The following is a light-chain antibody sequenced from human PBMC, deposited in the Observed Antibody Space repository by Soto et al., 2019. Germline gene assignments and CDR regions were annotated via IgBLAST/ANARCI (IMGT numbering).Light chain of an antibody. CDR3: QQYGNSLLT. Sequence: EIVLTQSSGTLSLSPGERATLYCTASQIVSTAFLAWYQQKPGQAPRLLIYGASNRASDVPERFRGRGSGTDFTLTINELEPEDFAVYYCQQYGNSLLTFGQGTRLEIK. CDR1: QIVSTAF. CDR2: GAS. V-gene: IGKV3-20*01. J-gene: IGKJ5*01.